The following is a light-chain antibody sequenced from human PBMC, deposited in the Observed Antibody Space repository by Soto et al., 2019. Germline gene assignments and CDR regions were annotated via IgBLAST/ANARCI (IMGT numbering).Light chain of an antibody. V-gene: IGKV3-15*01. CDR2: DVS. CDR1: QGVTTN. CDR3: QQYNNWPLS. Sequence: EIVMTQSPASLSVSPGERVTLSCRAGQGVTTNFAWYQQKSGQSPRLLIYDVSTRATGVPARFSGTGSETDFTLTISGLQSEDSAVYFCQQYNNWPLSFGQGTRLEI. J-gene: IGKJ5*01.